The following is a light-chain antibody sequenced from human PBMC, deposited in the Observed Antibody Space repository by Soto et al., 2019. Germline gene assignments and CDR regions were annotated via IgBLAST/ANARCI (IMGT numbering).Light chain of an antibody. CDR1: QTVTNN. Sequence: DIQMTQSPSSLSASVGDRVTLTCRASQTVTNNVNWYQLKPGKAPKLLVYTASSLHDGVPSRFTGSGFGTDFTLTISSLQPDDFATYYCLQHNSYPPTFGQGTKVEIK. V-gene: IGKV1-39*01. J-gene: IGKJ1*01. CDR2: TAS. CDR3: LQHNSYPPT.